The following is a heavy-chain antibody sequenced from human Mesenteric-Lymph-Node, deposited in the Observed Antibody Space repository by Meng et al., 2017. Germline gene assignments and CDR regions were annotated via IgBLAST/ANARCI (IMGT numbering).Heavy chain of an antibody. J-gene: IGHJ4*02. D-gene: IGHD6-13*01. V-gene: IGHV3-33*01. Sequence: GESLKIPCAASGFTFSSYGMHWVRQAPGKGMEWGAVIWYDGSNKYYEDYVKGRFTISRDNSKNTLYLQMNSLRAEDTAVYYCARVEGSFGMQQLAWGLYYFDYWGQGTLVTVSS. CDR1: GFTFSSYG. CDR2: IWYDGSNK. CDR3: ARVEGSFGMQQLAWGLYYFDY.